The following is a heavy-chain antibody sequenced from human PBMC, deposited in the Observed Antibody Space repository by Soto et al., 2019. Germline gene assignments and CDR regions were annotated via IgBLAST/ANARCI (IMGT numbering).Heavy chain of an antibody. V-gene: IGHV1-2*04. CDR2: INPNSGGT. CDR3: ARGVKYYYDSSGYYSTGLVDY. J-gene: IGHJ4*02. CDR1: GYTFTGYY. D-gene: IGHD3-22*01. Sequence: QVQLVQSGAEVKKPGASVKVSCKASGYTFTGYYMHWVRQAPGQGLEWMGWINPNSGGTNYAQKFLGWVTMTRDTSISTAYMELSRLRSDDTAVYYCARGVKYYYDSSGYYSTGLVDYWGQGTLVTVSS.